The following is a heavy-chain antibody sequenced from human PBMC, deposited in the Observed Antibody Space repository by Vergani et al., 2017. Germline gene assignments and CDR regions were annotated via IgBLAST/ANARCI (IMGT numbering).Heavy chain of an antibody. D-gene: IGHD1-26*01. CDR1: GFIFTDYY. V-gene: IGHV1-2*02. Sequence: QVQLLQSGPELKKPGASVRVSCKASGFIFTDYYIHWMRQAPGQGLEWIGWINPNGDATHYAQNFRGRVTLTRDTSSTTAYMDLASLTSDDTAIYYCARDHQGPTTLDYWGQGSLVTVSS. CDR2: INPNGDAT. CDR3: ARDHQGPTTLDY. J-gene: IGHJ4*02.